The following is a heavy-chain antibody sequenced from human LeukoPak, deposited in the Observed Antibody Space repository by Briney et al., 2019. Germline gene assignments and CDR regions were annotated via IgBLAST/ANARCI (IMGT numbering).Heavy chain of an antibody. D-gene: IGHD3-3*01. CDR3: ARGPGAIFGVVPYYYMDV. J-gene: IGHJ6*03. V-gene: IGHV1-8*01. CDR2: MNPNSGNT. Sequence: ASVKVSCKASGYTFTSYDINWVRQATGQGLEWMGWMNPNSGNTGYAQKFQGRVTMTRNTSISTAYMELSSLRSEDTAVYYCARGPGAIFGVVPYYYMDVWGKGTTVTVSS. CDR1: GYTFTSYD.